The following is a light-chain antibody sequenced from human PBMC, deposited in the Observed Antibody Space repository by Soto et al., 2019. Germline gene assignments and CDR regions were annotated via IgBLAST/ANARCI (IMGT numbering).Light chain of an antibody. Sequence: DIQLTQPPSFLSASVGDGVTITCRASQGIGGYLAWYQHKPGKAPNLLMYAASTLQSGVPSRFSGSGSGTEFTLTINSLQPEDFATYYCQQINSYPRTFGGGTKVDIK. CDR3: QQINSYPRT. CDR1: QGIGGY. V-gene: IGKV1-9*01. J-gene: IGKJ4*01. CDR2: AAS.